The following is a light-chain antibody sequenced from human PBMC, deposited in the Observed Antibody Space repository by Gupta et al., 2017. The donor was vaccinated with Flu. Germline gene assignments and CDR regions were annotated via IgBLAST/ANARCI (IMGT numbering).Light chain of an antibody. V-gene: IGKV1-5*03. J-gene: IGKJ1*01. CDR1: QSIASW. CDR3: QHENSSPWT. CDR2: KAS. Sequence: DIQMTQSPSTLSASVGDRVTITCRASQSIASWLAWYQQKPGKAPKLLIYKASRLKSGVSSRFSGSVSGTEFTLTISSLQPDDFATYYCQHENSSPWTFGQGTKVEIK.